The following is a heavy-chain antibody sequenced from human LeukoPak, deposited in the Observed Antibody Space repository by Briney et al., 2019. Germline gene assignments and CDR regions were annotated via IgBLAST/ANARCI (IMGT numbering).Heavy chain of an antibody. V-gene: IGHV1-2*02. J-gene: IGHJ4*02. CDR1: GYPFTDYY. Sequence: GASVKVSCKTSGYPFTDYYMPWVRQAPGQGLEWMGWINPNTGDTNSAQRFQGRVTMTRDTSITTAYMELSRLRSDDTAVYYCARLAYDSTFAYWGQGTLVTVSS. CDR2: INPNTGDT. D-gene: IGHD5-12*01. CDR3: ARLAYDSTFAY.